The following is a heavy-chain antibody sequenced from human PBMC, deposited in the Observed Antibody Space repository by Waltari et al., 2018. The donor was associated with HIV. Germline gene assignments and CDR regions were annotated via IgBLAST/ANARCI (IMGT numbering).Heavy chain of an antibody. CDR1: GYTFLNYH. D-gene: IGHD3-16*02. J-gene: IGHJ4*02. CDR2: ITRYSANT. Sequence: QIRLFQSGHEVRKPGDSVTVSCKTSGYTFLNYHVPWVRQPLGPRPEWMGGITRYSANTNYTRESQGRVTLTTDAAASIAYLQLRDLRVDDTAIYFCTRGHIWGSYRYFDYWGPGTRVTVS. V-gene: IGHV1-18*01. CDR3: TRGHIWGSYRYFDY.